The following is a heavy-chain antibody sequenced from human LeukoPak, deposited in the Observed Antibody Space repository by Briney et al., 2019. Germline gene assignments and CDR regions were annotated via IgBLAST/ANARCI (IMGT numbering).Heavy chain of an antibody. CDR2: IKQDGSEK. Sequence: GGSLRLSCAASGFTFSSYWMSWVRQAPGKGLGWVANIKQDGSEKYYVDSVKGRFTISRDNAKNSLYLQMNSLRAEDTAVYYCARVQVGPPAIVFYYYYYMDVWGKGTTVTVSS. CDR1: GFTFSSYW. J-gene: IGHJ6*03. D-gene: IGHD5-18*01. V-gene: IGHV3-7*01. CDR3: ARVQVGPPAIVFYYYYYMDV.